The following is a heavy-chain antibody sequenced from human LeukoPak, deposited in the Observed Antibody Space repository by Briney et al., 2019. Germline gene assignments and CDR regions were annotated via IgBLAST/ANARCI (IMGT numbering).Heavy chain of an antibody. J-gene: IGHJ4*02. CDR2: INPNSGGT. V-gene: IGHV1-2*02. Sequence: ASVKVSCKASGYTFTGYYMHWVRQAPGQGLEWMGWINPNSGGTNYAQKFQGRVTMTRDTSISTAHMELSRLRSDDTAVYYCARGLDIVATITGGFDYWGQGTLVTVSS. CDR1: GYTFTGYY. D-gene: IGHD5-12*01. CDR3: ARGLDIVATITGGFDY.